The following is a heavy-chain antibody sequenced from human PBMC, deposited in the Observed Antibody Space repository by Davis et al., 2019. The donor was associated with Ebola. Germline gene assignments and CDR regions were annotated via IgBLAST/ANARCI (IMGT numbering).Heavy chain of an antibody. D-gene: IGHD3-3*01. V-gene: IGHV3-23*01. J-gene: IGHJ4*02. CDR2: ISGSGGST. Sequence: GESLKISCAASGFTFSSYAMSWVRQAPGKGLEWVSAISGSGGSTYYADSVKGRFTISRDNSKNTLYLQMNSLRAEDTAVYYCARDKGPYYDFWSGYYGYWGQGTLVTVSS. CDR1: GFTFSSYA. CDR3: ARDKGPYYDFWSGYYGY.